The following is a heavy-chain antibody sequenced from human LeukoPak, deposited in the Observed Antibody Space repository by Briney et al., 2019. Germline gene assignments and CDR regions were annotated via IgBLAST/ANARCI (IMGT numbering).Heavy chain of an antibody. D-gene: IGHD3-16*01. CDR1: GFTFSSYA. CDR2: ISYDGSNK. Sequence: GRSLRLSCAASGFTFSSYAMHWVRQAPGKGLEWVAVISYDGSNKYYADSVKGRFTISRDNSKNTLYLQMNSLRAEDTAVYYCASQQRYDYVWGSRGPFDYWGQGTLVTVSS. V-gene: IGHV3-30*04. J-gene: IGHJ4*02. CDR3: ASQQRYDYVWGSRGPFDY.